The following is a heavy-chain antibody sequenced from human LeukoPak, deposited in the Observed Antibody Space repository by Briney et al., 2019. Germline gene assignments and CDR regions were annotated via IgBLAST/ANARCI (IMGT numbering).Heavy chain of an antibody. V-gene: IGHV4-59*11. CDR2: IYYSGNT. CDR1: GGSISSHY. Sequence: PSQTLSLTCTVSGGSISSHYWSWIRQPPGKGLEWIGYIYYSGNTNYNSSLKSRVTISVDTSKNQFSLKLSSVTAADTAVYYCARVEDTAMVFDYWGQGTLVTVSS. D-gene: IGHD5-18*01. CDR3: ARVEDTAMVFDY. J-gene: IGHJ4*02.